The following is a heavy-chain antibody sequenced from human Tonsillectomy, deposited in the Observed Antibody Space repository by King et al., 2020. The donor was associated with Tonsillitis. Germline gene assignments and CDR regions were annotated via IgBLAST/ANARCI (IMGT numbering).Heavy chain of an antibody. D-gene: IGHD3-10*01. CDR2: MNPNSGNT. V-gene: IGHV1-8*02. CDR1: GYTFTNYD. J-gene: IGHJ6*02. Sequence: QLVQSGAEVKKPGASVKVSCKASGYTFTNYDINWVRQATGQGLQWMGWMNPNSGNTVYAQKFQGRGTMTRNTSVSTAYMELSSLRSEYTAVYYCAVSGGSVDDWGQGTTVTVSS. CDR3: AVSGGSVDD.